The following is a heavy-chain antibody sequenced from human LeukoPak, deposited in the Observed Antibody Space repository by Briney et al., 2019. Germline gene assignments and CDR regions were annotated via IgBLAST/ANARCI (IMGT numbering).Heavy chain of an antibody. V-gene: IGHV3-21*01. D-gene: IGHD4-17*01. J-gene: IGHJ4*02. CDR3: ARDRLYGDYDSNFDS. Sequence: PGGSLRLSCAASGLTFSGYSMNWVRQAPGKGLEWVSSISGNSNNIFYADSVRGRFTISRGNTKNSLYLQMNRLSADDTALYYCARDRLYGDYDSNFDSWGQGTLVTVSS. CDR1: GLTFSGYS. CDR2: ISGNSNNI.